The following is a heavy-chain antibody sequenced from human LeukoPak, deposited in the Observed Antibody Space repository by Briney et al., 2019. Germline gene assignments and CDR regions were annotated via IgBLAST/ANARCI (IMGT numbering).Heavy chain of an antibody. CDR2: INPNTGGT. CDR1: GYSVSDYY. CDR3: ATPVPGYGALGV. D-gene: IGHD3-9*01. J-gene: IGHJ3*01. Sequence: ASVKVSCKTSGYSVSDYYMHWVRQAPGQGLEWMGWINPNTGGTKYAQEFQGRVTMTGDTSLSIVQMELRSLTADDTAMYYCATPVPGYGALGVWGQGTMVTVSS. V-gene: IGHV1-2*02.